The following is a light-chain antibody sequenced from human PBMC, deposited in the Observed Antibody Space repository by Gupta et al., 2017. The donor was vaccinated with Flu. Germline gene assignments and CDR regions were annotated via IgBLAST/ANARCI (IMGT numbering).Light chain of an antibody. CDR3: QHGKCFPVT. Sequence: DVQLTQSPSFLSASVGDRVTITCRASQGVANLLTWYQQEPGKAPRLLIYAASTLQSGVPSRFSGSGSGTEFTLTISSLQPEDFATYYCQHGKCFPVTFGGGTKVEIK. CDR2: AAS. V-gene: IGKV1-9*01. CDR1: QGVANL. J-gene: IGKJ4*01.